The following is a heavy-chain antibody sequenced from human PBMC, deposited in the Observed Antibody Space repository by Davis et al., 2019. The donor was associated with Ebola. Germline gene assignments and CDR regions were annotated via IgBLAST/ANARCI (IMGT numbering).Heavy chain of an antibody. CDR1: GGSISRGSYY. CDR2: IYTSGST. V-gene: IGHV4-61*09. Sequence: PSETLSLTCTVSGGSISRGSYYWSWIRQPAGKGLEWIGHIYTSGSTNYNPSLKRRVTISVDTSKNQFSLKLSSVTAADTAVYYCARDSFRLWELLYYFDYWGQGTLVTVSS. D-gene: IGHD1-26*01. J-gene: IGHJ4*02. CDR3: ARDSFRLWELLYYFDY.